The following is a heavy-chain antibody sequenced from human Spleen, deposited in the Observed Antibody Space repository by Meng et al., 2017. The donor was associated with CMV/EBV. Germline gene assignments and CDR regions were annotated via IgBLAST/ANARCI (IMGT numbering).Heavy chain of an antibody. CDR1: AGTFRSYA. D-gene: IGHD6-13*01. J-gene: IGHJ5*02. Sequence: ASVKVSCKASAGTFRSYAISWVRQAPGQGLEWMGWISAYNGNTNYAQKLQGRVTMTTDTSTSTAYMELRSLRSDDTAVYYCARVGSSSWYSPNWFDPWGQGTLVTVSS. V-gene: IGHV1-18*01. CDR2: ISAYNGNT. CDR3: ARVGSSSWYSPNWFDP.